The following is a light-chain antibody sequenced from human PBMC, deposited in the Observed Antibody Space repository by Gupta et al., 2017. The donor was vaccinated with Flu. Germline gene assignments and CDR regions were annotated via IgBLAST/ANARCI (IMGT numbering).Light chain of an antibody. CDR1: QSLIYINGNIY. V-gene: IGKV2-30*01. CDR2: QVS. CDR3: MQGRHWPPYS. Sequence: DVVMTQSPLSLPVTLGQPASISCRSSQSLIYINGNIYLNWFQQRPGQAPRRLIYQVSNRDSGVPDRFSGSGSGTDFTLKISRVEAEDVGVYYCMQGRHWPPYSFGQGTKLEIK. J-gene: IGKJ2*03.